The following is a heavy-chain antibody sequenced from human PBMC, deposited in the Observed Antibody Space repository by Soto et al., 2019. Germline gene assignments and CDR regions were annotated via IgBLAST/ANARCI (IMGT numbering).Heavy chain of an antibody. J-gene: IGHJ3*02. CDR2: IYYSGST. D-gene: IGHD3-16*01. V-gene: IGHV4-39*01. Sequence: SETLSLTCTVSGGSISSSSYYWGWIRQPPGKGLEWIGSIYYSGSTYYNPSLKSRVTISVDTSKNQFSLKLSSVTAADTAVYYCARPPVIYYDYILAFDIWGQGTMVTVSS. CDR1: GGSISSSSYY. CDR3: ARPPVIYYDYILAFDI.